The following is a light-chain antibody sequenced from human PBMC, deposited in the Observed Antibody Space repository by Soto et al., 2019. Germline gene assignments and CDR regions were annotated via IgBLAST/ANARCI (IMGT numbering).Light chain of an antibody. CDR1: SSDVGRYMY. V-gene: IGLV2-14*01. J-gene: IGLJ1*01. Sequence: QSVLTQPASVSGSPGQSITISCAGTSSDVGRYMYVSWYQQHPGKAPKLIIYDVYNRPSGVSNRFSGSKSGNTASLTISGLQAEVEAAYYRTSYTSTSTPYVFGGGTKVTVL. CDR3: TSYTSTSTPYV. CDR2: DVY.